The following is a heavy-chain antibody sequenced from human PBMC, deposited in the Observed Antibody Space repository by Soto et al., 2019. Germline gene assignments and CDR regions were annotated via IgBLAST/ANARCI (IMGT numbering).Heavy chain of an antibody. J-gene: IGHJ6*03. CDR3: ATHAHGSWSYRPYYYYYMDV. V-gene: IGHV4-34*01. CDR2: INHSGST. CDR1: GGSFSGYY. D-gene: IGHD3-10*01. Sequence: PSETLSLTCAVYGGSFSGYYWSWIRQPPGKGLEWIGEINHSGSTNYNPSLKSRVTISVDTSKNQFSLKLSSVTAADTAVYYCATHAHGSWSYRPYYYYYMDVWGKGTTVTVSS.